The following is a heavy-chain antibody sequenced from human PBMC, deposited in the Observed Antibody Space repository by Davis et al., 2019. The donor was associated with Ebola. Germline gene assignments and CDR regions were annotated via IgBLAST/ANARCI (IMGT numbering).Heavy chain of an antibody. CDR1: GFTFSSYA. J-gene: IGHJ4*02. CDR2: ISGSGGST. D-gene: IGHD4-17*01. Sequence: GESLKISCAASGFTFSSYAMSWVRQAPGKGLEWVSAISGSGGSTYYADSVKGRFTISRDNSKNTLYLQMNSLRAEDTAVYYCARGGGGDYGDYFDYWGQGTLVTVSS. CDR3: ARGGGGDYGDYFDY. V-gene: IGHV3-23*01.